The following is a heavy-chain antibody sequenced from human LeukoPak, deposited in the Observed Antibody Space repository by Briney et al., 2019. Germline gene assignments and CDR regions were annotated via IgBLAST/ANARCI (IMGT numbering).Heavy chain of an antibody. J-gene: IGHJ5*02. CDR1: GYSISSGYY. D-gene: IGHD6-19*01. Sequence: PSETLSLTCTVSGYSISSGYYWGWIRQPPGKGLEWIGNIYHSGSTYYNPSLKSRGTISIDTSKNQFSLKLSSETAADTAVYYCARAYSSAWYWNWFDPWGQGTLVTVSS. V-gene: IGHV4-38-2*02. CDR3: ARAYSSAWYWNWFDP. CDR2: IYHSGST.